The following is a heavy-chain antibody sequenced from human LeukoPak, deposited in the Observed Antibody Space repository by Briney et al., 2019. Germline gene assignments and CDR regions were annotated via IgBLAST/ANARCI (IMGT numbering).Heavy chain of an antibody. D-gene: IGHD3-9*01. CDR2: IIPIFGTA. CDR1: GGTFSSYA. V-gene: IGHV1-69*13. Sequence: GASVKVSCKASGGTFSSYAISWVRQAPGQGLEWMGGIIPIFGTANYAQKFQGRVTITADESTSTAYMELSSLRSEDTAVYYCARGKNFDWLYYYYMDVWGKGTTVTISS. CDR3: ARGKNFDWLYYYYMDV. J-gene: IGHJ6*03.